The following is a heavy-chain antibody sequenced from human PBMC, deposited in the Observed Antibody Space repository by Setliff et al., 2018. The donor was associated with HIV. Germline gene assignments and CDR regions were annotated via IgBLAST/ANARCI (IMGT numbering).Heavy chain of an antibody. CDR2: IKQDGSEK. CDR3: ARSLWGFVRNAAFEI. V-gene: IGHV3-7*01. Sequence: GSLRLSCAASGFTFSTYWMNWVRQAQGKGLEWVANIKQDGSEKYYVDSVKGRFTISRDNAKNSLYLQMNSLRVEDSAVYYCARSLWGFVRNAAFEIWGQGTMVTVSS. D-gene: IGHD3-16*01. J-gene: IGHJ3*02. CDR1: GFTFSTYW.